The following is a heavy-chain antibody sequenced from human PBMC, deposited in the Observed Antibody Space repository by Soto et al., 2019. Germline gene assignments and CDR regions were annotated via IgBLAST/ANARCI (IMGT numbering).Heavy chain of an antibody. V-gene: IGHV3-33*01. D-gene: IGHD2-2*01. CDR2: IWYDGSNK. J-gene: IGHJ6*02. CDR3: ARDQLIVVVPAAIPYYYGMDV. Sequence: GGSLRLSCAASGFTFSSYGMHWVRQAPGKGLEWVAVIWYDGSNKYYADSVKGRFTISRDNSKNTLYLQVNSLRAEDTAVYYCARDQLIVVVPAAIPYYYGMDVWGQGTTVTVSS. CDR1: GFTFSSYG.